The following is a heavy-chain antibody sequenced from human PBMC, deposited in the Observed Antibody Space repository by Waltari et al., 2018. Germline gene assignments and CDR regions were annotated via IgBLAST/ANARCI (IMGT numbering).Heavy chain of an antibody. CDR3: ARCRVRGWFDP. V-gene: IGHV4-34*01. D-gene: IGHD3-16*01. Sequence: QVQLQQWGAGLLKPSETLSLTCAVYGGSFHGYHWSWVRLAPGKGLGWVGEINPNSGDTNFNPSLKSRVSMSVDTSNLQFYMKLSSVTAADTAVYYCARCRVRGWFDPWGQGTLVTVSS. J-gene: IGHJ5*02. CDR1: GGSFHGYH. CDR2: INPNSGDT.